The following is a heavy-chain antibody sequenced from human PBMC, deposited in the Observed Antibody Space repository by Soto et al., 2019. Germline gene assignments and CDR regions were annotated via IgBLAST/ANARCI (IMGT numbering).Heavy chain of an antibody. CDR3: ARGRRYYDSSGYITRTFDY. Sequence: SGTLSLTCAVYGGSFSGYYWSWIRQPPGKGQAWIGEINHSGSTNYNPSLKSRVTISVDTSKNQFSLKLSSVTAADTAVYYCARGRRYYDSSGYITRTFDYWGQGAVVTVSS. V-gene: IGHV4-34*01. J-gene: IGHJ4*01. CDR2: INHSGST. CDR1: GGSFSGYY. D-gene: IGHD3-22*01.